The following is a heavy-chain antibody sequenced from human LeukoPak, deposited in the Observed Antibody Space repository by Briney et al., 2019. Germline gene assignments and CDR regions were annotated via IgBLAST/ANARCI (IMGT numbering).Heavy chain of an antibody. CDR1: GGSISSYY. Sequence: SETLSLTCTVSGGSISSYYWSWIRQPPGKGLEWSGCIYYSGSTNYNPSLKSRVTISVDTSKNQFSLKLSSVTAADTAVYYCARSGEDYYDSSGYHAFDYWGQGTLVTVSS. CDR3: ARSGEDYYDSSGYHAFDY. J-gene: IGHJ4*02. CDR2: IYYSGST. D-gene: IGHD3-22*01. V-gene: IGHV4-59*01.